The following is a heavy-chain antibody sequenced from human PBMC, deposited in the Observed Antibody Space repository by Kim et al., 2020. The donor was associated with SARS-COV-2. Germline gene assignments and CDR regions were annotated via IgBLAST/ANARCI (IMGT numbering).Heavy chain of an antibody. V-gene: IGHV3-30*04. CDR1: GFDFSSFP. Sequence: GGSLRLSCAASGFDFSSFPIHWVRQAPGKGLEWLAVISYDGGSTYYADSVKGRFTISRDNPKNTLYLQMNTLRVEDTAVYYCATIPRGVWG. J-gene: IGHJ6*03. CDR3: ATIPRGV. CDR2: ISYDGGST. D-gene: IGHD2-8*01.